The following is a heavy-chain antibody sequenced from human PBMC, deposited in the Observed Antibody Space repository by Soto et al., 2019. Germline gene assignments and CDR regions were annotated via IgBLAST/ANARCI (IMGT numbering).Heavy chain of an antibody. CDR2: ISYDGNNK. Sequence: GGSLRLSCAASGFFFSDYAIHWVRQAPGKGLEWVSLISYDGNNKYYADSVKGRFTISRDNSKNTLFLAMNSLRAEDSAVYYCAKGGMYYSDRSDYYVLYNWGQGALVTVSS. J-gene: IGHJ4*02. D-gene: IGHD3-22*01. CDR3: AKGGMYYSDRSDYYVLYN. CDR1: GFFFSDYA. V-gene: IGHV3-30*18.